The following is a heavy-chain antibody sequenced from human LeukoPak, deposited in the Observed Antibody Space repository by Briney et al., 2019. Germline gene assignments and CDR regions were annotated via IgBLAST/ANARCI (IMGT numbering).Heavy chain of an antibody. Sequence: SETLSLTCAVYGGSFSGYYWSWIRQPPGKGLEWIGEINHSGSTNYNPSLKSRVTISVDTSKNQFSLKLSSVTAADTAVYYCARGGGYWGQGTLVIVSS. CDR2: INHSGST. CDR1: GGSFSGYY. J-gene: IGHJ4*02. V-gene: IGHV4-34*01. CDR3: ARGGGY.